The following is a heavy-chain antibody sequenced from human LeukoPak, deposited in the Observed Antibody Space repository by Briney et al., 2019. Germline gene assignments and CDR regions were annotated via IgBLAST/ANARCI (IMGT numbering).Heavy chain of an antibody. Sequence: SETLSLTCNVSGGSISSGDKYWSWIRQPPGKGLEWIGYIYYSGSTYYNPSLKSRVTISVDTSKNQFSLKLSSVTAADTAVYYCARGQQLANFDYWGQGTLVTVSS. CDR2: IYYSGST. CDR3: ARGQQLANFDY. J-gene: IGHJ4*02. CDR1: GGSISSGDKY. V-gene: IGHV4-30-4*01. D-gene: IGHD6-13*01.